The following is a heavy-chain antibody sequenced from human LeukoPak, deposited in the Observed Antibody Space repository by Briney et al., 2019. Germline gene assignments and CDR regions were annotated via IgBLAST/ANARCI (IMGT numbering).Heavy chain of an antibody. D-gene: IGHD3-10*01. CDR2: VYYTGST. J-gene: IGHJ3*02. CDR3: ARQGCITTDCFINRAFDI. CDR1: GGSISNSPYY. Sequence: SETLSLTWTVSGGSISNSPYYWGWIRQPPGKGLGWIASVYYTGSTFYNPSLKSRVTISVDTSNDHFSLELSSVTAADTAVYYCARQGCITTDCFINRAFDIWGQGTVVTVSS. V-gene: IGHV4-39*01.